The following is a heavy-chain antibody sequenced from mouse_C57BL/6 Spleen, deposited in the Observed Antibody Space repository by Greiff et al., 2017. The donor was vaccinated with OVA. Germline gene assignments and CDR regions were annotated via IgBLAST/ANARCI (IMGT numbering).Heavy chain of an antibody. CDR3: ARGDYGSNLDY. Sequence: VKLMESGAELVRPGTSVKMSCKASGYTFTNYWIGWAKQRPGHGLEWIGDIYPGGGYTNYNEKFKGKATLTADKSSSTAYMQFSSLTSEDSAIYYCARGDYGSNLDYWGQGTTLTVSS. J-gene: IGHJ2*01. CDR1: GYTFTNYW. CDR2: IYPGGGYT. V-gene: IGHV1-63*01. D-gene: IGHD1-1*01.